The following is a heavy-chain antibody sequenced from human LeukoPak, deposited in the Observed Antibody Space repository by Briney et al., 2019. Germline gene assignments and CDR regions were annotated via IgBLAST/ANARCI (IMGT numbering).Heavy chain of an antibody. CDR2: LSNSGTV. J-gene: IGHJ6*02. CDR3: ARSGGSECDSWSGCSGYYYYCLDV. V-gene: IGHV4-61*05. CDR1: GGSISTTSYY. D-gene: IGHD3-3*01. Sequence: SETLSLTCTVSGGSISTTSYYWGWIRQPPGKGLEWIGYLSNSGTVKYSPFLEGRVTVSAETSKAQFSLKVRSVTAADTAVYYCARSGGSECDSWSGCSGYYYYCLDVWGQGTTVTVSS.